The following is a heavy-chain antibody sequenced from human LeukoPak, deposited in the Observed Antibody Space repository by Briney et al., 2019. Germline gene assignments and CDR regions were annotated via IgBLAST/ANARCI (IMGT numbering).Heavy chain of an antibody. V-gene: IGHV1-2*02. CDR2: ISPNSGGT. J-gene: IGHJ4*02. CDR1: GYTFTGYY. CDR3: ARGPRAGYYYDSSGYRFDY. D-gene: IGHD3-22*01. Sequence: ASVKVSCKASGYTFTGYYMHWVRQAPGQGLEWMGWISPNSGGTNYAQKFQGRVTMTRDTSISTAYMELSRLRSDDTAVYYCARGPRAGYYYDSSGYRFDYWGQGTLVTVSS.